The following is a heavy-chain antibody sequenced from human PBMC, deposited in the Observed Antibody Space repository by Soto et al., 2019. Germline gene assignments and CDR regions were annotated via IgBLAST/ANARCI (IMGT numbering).Heavy chain of an antibody. V-gene: IGHV3-13*04. Sequence: EVQLVESGGGLVQPGGSLRLSCAASGFTFSSYDMHWVRQATGKGLEWVSAIGTAGDTYYQGSVKGRFTISRENAKSSLDLQMNSLRAGDTAVYYCERRSRGYSGYARYGMDVWGQGTTVTVSS. CDR2: IGTAGDT. J-gene: IGHJ6*02. D-gene: IGHD5-12*01. CDR1: GFTFSSYD. CDR3: ERRSRGYSGYARYGMDV.